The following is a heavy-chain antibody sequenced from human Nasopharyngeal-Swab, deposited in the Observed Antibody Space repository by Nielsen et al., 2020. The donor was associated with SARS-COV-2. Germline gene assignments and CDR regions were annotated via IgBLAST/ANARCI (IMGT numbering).Heavy chain of an antibody. CDR2: IYYSGST. D-gene: IGHD6-19*01. Sequence: SETLSLTCNISGASVNRGSYYWSWIRQSPGRGLEWIGYIYYSGSTEYKSSLKSRVTISADTSRNQFSLKLNSVTAADTAVYFCAREIRSGWYNHFDSWGQGTLVTVSS. J-gene: IGHJ4*02. V-gene: IGHV4-61*01. CDR1: GASVNRGSYY. CDR3: AREIRSGWYNHFDS.